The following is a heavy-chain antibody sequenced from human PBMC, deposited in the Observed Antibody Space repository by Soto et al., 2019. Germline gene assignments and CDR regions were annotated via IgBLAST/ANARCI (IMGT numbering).Heavy chain of an antibody. Sequence: PGGSLRLSCAASGFSFSKYSMNWVRQAPGKGLEWVSSINDRSNYIYYADSVKGRFTISRDNAINSLYLQMNSLTPDDTAVYYCADFPSCSSSPCLDYWGRGALVTVSS. D-gene: IGHD2-15*01. CDR1: GFSFSKYS. CDR2: INDRSNYI. V-gene: IGHV3-21*06. CDR3: ADFPSCSSSPCLDY. J-gene: IGHJ4*02.